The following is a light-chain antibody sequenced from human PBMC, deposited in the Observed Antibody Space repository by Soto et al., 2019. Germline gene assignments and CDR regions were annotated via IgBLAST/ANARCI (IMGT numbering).Light chain of an antibody. CDR2: QAS. V-gene: IGKV1-5*03. CDR1: QTINTW. Sequence: DIQMAQSPSTLPANIGDRVIITCRASQTINTWLAWYQQKPGKAPNLLIYQASTLETGVPSRFSGSGSGTEFTLTISCLQPDDFASYYCQQYDNYPLTFGGGTKVEI. J-gene: IGKJ4*01. CDR3: QQYDNYPLT.